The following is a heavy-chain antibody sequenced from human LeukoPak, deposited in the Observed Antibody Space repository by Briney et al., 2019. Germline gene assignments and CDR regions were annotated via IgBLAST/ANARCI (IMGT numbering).Heavy chain of an antibody. CDR2: IRSGSTYI. D-gene: IGHD3-9*01. CDR1: GFTFSTYS. CDR3: ARDSRYDILTGYYYYFDY. V-gene: IGHV3-21*01. Sequence: GGSLRLSCAASGFTFSTYSMNWVRQAPGKGLEWVSSIRSGSTYIYYADSVKGRFTISRDNAKNSLYLQMNSLRAEDTAVYYCARDSRYDILTGYYYYFDYWGQGTLVTVSS. J-gene: IGHJ4*02.